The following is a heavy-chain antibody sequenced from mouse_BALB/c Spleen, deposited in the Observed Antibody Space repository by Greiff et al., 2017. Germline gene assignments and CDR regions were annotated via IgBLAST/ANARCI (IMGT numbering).Heavy chain of an antibody. V-gene: IGHV1-55*01. Sequence: QVQLQQPGAELVKPGTSVKLSCKASGYNFTSYWINWVKLRPGHGLEWIGDIYPGSGSTNYNEKFKSKATLTVDTSSSTAYMQLSSLASEDSALYYCAREGYYYGSSGAWFAYWGQGTLVTVSA. CDR2: IYPGSGST. J-gene: IGHJ3*01. CDR1: GYNFTSYW. CDR3: AREGYYYGSSGAWFAY. D-gene: IGHD1-1*01.